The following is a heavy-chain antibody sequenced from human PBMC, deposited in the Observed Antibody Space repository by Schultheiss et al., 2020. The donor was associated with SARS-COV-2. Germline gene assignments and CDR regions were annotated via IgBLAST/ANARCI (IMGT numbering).Heavy chain of an antibody. J-gene: IGHJ5*02. CDR3: ARDLHSGVYDWFDP. D-gene: IGHD2-15*01. CDR1: GFTFSDYT. CDR2: ISGSGGST. Sequence: GGSLRLSCAASGFTFSDYTMNWVRQAPGKGLQWVSAISGSGGSTYYADSVKGRFTISRDNSKNTLYLQMNSLRAEDTAVYYCARDLHSGVYDWFDPWGQGTLVTVSS. V-gene: IGHV3-23*01.